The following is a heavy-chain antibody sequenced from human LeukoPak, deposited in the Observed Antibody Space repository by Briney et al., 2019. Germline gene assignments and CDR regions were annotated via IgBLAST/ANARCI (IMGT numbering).Heavy chain of an antibody. Sequence: PGGSLRLSCAASGFTFSSYAMSWVRQAPGKGLEWVSAISGSGGSTYYADSVKGRFTISRDNSRNTLYLQMNSLRAEDTAVFYCARASSSWSQIDYWGQGTLVTVSS. V-gene: IGHV3-23*01. CDR1: GFTFSSYA. CDR2: ISGSGGST. CDR3: ARASSSWSQIDY. J-gene: IGHJ4*02. D-gene: IGHD6-13*01.